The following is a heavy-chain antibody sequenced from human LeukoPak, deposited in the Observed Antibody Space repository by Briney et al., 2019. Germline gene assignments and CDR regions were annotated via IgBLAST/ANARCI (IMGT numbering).Heavy chain of an antibody. V-gene: IGHV4-4*02. CDR1: GDSISSSKW. D-gene: IGHD1-26*01. Sequence: PSETLSLTCAVSGDSISSSKWWSWVRQAPGKGLEWIGEIHHGGSTNYNPSLKSRVTISVDKSKSQFSLKMSSVTAADTAVYYCARSRDTTNYYGMDVWGQGTTVTVSS. CDR3: ARSRDTTNYYGMDV. CDR2: IHHGGST. J-gene: IGHJ6*02.